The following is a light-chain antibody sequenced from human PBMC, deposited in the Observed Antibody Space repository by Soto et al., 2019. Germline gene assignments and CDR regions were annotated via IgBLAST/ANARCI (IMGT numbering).Light chain of an antibody. CDR3: SSYAGSNEYV. Sequence: QSVLTQPPSASGSPGQSVTISCTGTSSDVGGYNYVSWYQHHPGKGPKLIIYEVSRRPSGVPDRFSGSKSGNTASLTVAGLQAEDEADYYCSSYAGSNEYVFGTGTKLTVL. CDR1: SSDVGGYNY. CDR2: EVS. V-gene: IGLV2-8*01. J-gene: IGLJ1*01.